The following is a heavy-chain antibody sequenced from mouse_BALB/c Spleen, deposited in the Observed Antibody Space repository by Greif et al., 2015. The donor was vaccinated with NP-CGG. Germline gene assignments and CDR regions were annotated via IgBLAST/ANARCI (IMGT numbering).Heavy chain of an antibody. J-gene: IGHJ1*01. Sequence: EVKLVESGGGLVEPGGSLKLSCAASGFTFSDYYMYWVRQTPEKRLEWVATISDGGSYTYYPDSVKGRFTISRDNAKNNLYLQMSSLKSEDTAMYYCARRDYGYGGYWYFDVWGAGTTVTVSS. CDR3: ARRDYGYGGYWYFDV. V-gene: IGHV5-4*02. CDR1: GFTFSDYY. D-gene: IGHD2-2*01. CDR2: ISDGGSYT.